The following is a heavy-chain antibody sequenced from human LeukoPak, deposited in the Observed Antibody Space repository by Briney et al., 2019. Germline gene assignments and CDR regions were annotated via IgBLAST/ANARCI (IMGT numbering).Heavy chain of an antibody. J-gene: IGHJ6*02. Sequence: GRSLRLSCAASGFTFDAYAMHWVRQAPGKGLEWVSLINKDGSATYYADSVKGRFTISRDNSKNSLYLQMNSLRSEDTALYYCATWAFYHSLDVWGQGTTVTVSS. CDR2: INKDGSAT. CDR1: GFTFDAYA. CDR3: ATWAFYHSLDV. V-gene: IGHV3-43*02. D-gene: IGHD1-26*01.